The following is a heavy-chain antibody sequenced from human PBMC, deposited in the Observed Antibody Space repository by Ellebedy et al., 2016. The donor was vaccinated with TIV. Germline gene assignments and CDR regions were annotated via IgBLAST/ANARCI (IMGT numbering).Heavy chain of an antibody. V-gene: IGHV1-2*02. J-gene: IGHJ4*02. D-gene: IGHD2-2*02. CDR3: ARDRCSSTSCYTYDY. CDR1: GYTFTGYY. Sequence: ASVKVSCXASGYTFTGYYMHWVRQAPGQGLEWMGWINPNSGGTNYAQKFQGRVTMTRDTSISTAYMELSRLRSDDTAVYYCARDRCSSTSCYTYDYWGQGTLVTVSS. CDR2: INPNSGGT.